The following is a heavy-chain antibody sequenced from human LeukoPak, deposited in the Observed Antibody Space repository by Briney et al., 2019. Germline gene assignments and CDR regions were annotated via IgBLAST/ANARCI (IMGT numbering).Heavy chain of an antibody. D-gene: IGHD3-3*01. Sequence: ASVKVSCKASGYTFTSYGIIWVRQAPGQGLEWMGWISAYNGNTNYAQKLQGRVTMTTDTSTSTAYMELRSLRSDDTAVYYCARDWAGFWSGYYYYGMDVWGQGTTVTVSS. CDR1: GYTFTSYG. CDR3: ARDWAGFWSGYYYYGMDV. CDR2: ISAYNGNT. V-gene: IGHV1-18*01. J-gene: IGHJ6*02.